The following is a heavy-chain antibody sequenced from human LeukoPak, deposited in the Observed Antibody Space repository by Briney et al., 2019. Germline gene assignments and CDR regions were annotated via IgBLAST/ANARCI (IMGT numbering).Heavy chain of an antibody. D-gene: IGHD3-9*01. V-gene: IGHV3-48*02. CDR3: ATDQRYAFDY. Sequence: GGSLTLSCATSGFSFTGYPMIWVRQAPGKGLEWISNIRTTAEGAKYAYYADSVKGRVTISRDDGKNTLYLHMNSLRDDNTAVYYCATDQRYAFDYWGQGILVTVSS. J-gene: IGHJ4*02. CDR2: IRTTAEGAKYA. CDR1: GFSFTGYP.